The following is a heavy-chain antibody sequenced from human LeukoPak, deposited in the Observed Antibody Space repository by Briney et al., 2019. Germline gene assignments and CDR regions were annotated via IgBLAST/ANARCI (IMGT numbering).Heavy chain of an antibody. V-gene: IGHV4-31*03. D-gene: IGHD6-19*01. CDR3: AREKQWLDYYYYGMDV. CDR2: IYYSGNT. Sequence: SETLSLTCTVSGGSISSGGYYWNWIRQHPGKGLEWIGYIYYSGNTYYNPSLKSRVTISIDTSKNQFSLKLNSVTAADTAVYYCAREKQWLDYYYYGMDVWGQGTTVTVSS. CDR1: GGSISSGGYY. J-gene: IGHJ6*02.